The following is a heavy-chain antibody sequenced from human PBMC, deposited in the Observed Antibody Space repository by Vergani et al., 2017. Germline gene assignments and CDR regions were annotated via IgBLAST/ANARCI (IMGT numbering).Heavy chain of an antibody. CDR2: IIPIFGTA. CDR3: AGDTEDYGDYPLDY. CDR1: VGTFSSYA. Sequence: QVQLVQSGAEVKKPGSSVKVSCKASVGTFSSYAISWVRQAPGQGLEWMGGIIPIFGTANYAQKFQGRVTITADESTSTAYMELSSLRSEDTAVYYCAGDTEDYGDYPLDYWGQGTLVTVSS. D-gene: IGHD4-17*01. V-gene: IGHV1-69*01. J-gene: IGHJ4*02.